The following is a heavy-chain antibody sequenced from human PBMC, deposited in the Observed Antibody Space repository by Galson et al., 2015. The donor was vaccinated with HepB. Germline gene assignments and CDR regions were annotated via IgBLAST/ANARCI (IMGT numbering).Heavy chain of an antibody. CDR2: ISSDGANT. D-gene: IGHD6-6*01. Sequence: SLRLSCAASGFAFSTYTLHWVRQAPGKGLEWVALISSDGANTYDADSVQGRFTISADYSKNTVYLQMNGLRPEDTAVYYCTRDGGDSSSSKFEYWGQGTRVTVSS. CDR1: GFAFSTYT. V-gene: IGHV3-30-3*01. J-gene: IGHJ4*02. CDR3: TRDGGDSSSSKFEY.